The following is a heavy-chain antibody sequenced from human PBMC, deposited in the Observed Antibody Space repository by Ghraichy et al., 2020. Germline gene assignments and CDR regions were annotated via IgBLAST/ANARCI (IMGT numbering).Heavy chain of an antibody. CDR3: ARDQYYDILTGYYNYFDS. Sequence: GESLRLSCAASGFTFSNYEMSWVRQAPGKGLEWVSYISSRSSTIYYADSVKGRFTISRDNAKNSLYLLMNSLRAEDTAVYYCARDQYYDILTGYYNYFDSWGQGTLVTVSS. CDR2: ISSRSSTI. CDR1: GFTFSNYE. J-gene: IGHJ4*02. D-gene: IGHD3-9*01. V-gene: IGHV3-48*04.